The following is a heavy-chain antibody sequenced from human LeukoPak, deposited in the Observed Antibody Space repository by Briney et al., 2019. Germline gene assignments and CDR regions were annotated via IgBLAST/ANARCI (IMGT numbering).Heavy chain of an antibody. CDR3: AKDVSPDFYDSSGDAFDI. CDR1: GFTFSSYS. Sequence: GSLRLSCAASGFTFSSYSMNWVRQAPGKGLEWVAFIRYDGSNKYYADSVKGRFTISRDNSKNTLYLQMNSLRAEDTAVYYCAKDVSPDFYDSSGDAFDIWGQGTMVTVSS. J-gene: IGHJ3*02. D-gene: IGHD3-22*01. CDR2: IRYDGSNK. V-gene: IGHV3-30*02.